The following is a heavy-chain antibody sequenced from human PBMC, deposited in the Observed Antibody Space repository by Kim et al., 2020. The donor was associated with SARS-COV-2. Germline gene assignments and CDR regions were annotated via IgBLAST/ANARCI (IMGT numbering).Heavy chain of an antibody. D-gene: IGHD2-15*01. Sequence: GGSLRLSCAASGFTFSSYEMNWVRQAPGKVLEWVSYISSRGMTKYYADSVKGRFTISRDNAKNSVYLQMNSLRAEDTAVYYCARTGSGRGNYFDYWGQGILGTVSS. CDR1: GFTFSSYE. CDR2: ISSRGMTK. CDR3: ARTGSGRGNYFDY. J-gene: IGHJ4*02. V-gene: IGHV3-48*03.